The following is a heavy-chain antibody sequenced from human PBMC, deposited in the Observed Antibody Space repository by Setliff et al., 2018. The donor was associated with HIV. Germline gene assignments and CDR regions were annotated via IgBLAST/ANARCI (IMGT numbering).Heavy chain of an antibody. J-gene: IGHJ6*04. CDR2: IIPIFGTP. CDR3: ARDSRDIVVVIAPEPEPYYYYGMDV. V-gene: IGHV1-69*13. Sequence: SVKVSCKVSGYTLSKLSMHWVRQAPGQGLEWMGGIIPIFGTPNYAQKFKGRLTITADESTSTVYMELSSLRSEDTAVYYCARDSRDIVVVIAPEPEPYYYYGMDVWGEGTTVTVSS. D-gene: IGHD2-15*01. CDR1: GYTLSKLS.